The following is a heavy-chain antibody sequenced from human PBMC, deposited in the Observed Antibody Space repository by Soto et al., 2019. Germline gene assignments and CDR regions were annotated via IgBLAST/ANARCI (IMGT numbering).Heavy chain of an antibody. V-gene: IGHV4-59*01. D-gene: IGHD2-2*01. CDR3: ARVGRVPAASNAGWDYYYYMDV. CDR1: GGSISSYY. CDR2: IYYSGST. Sequence: SETLSLTCTVSGGSISSYYWSWIRQPPGKGLEWIGYIYYSGSTNYNPSLKSRVTISVDTSKNQFSLKLSSVTAADTAVYYCARVGRVPAASNAGWDYYYYMDVWGKGTTVTVSS. J-gene: IGHJ6*03.